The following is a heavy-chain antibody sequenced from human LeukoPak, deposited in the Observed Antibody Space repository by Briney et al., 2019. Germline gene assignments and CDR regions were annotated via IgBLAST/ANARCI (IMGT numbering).Heavy chain of an antibody. CDR1: GFTFSSYS. J-gene: IGHJ6*03. CDR3: ARVSGAARVNYYYYMDV. CDR2: ISSSSSYI. D-gene: IGHD6-6*01. Sequence: GGSLRLPCAASGFTFSSYSMNWVRQAPGKGLEWVSSISSSSSYIYYADSVKGRFTISRDNAKNSLYLQMNSLRAEDTAVYYCARVSGAARVNYYYYMDVWGKGTAVTVSS. V-gene: IGHV3-21*01.